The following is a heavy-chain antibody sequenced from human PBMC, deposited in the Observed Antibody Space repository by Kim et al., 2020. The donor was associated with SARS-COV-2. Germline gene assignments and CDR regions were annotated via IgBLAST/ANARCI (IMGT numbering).Heavy chain of an antibody. D-gene: IGHD4-17*01. J-gene: IGHJ4*02. Sequence: SETLSLTCSVSGGSISGYYWSWIRQPPGKGLEWIGYIYSSGSTTYNPSLKSRVTISLDTFRNQFSLKLTSVIAADTAVYFCARDSGYGDPLDYWGQGTLVTVSS. V-gene: IGHV4-59*01. CDR3: ARDSGYGDPLDY. CDR2: IYSSGST. CDR1: GGSISGYY.